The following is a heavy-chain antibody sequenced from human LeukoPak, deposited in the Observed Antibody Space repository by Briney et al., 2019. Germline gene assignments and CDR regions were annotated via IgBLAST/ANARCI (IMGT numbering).Heavy chain of an antibody. J-gene: IGHJ4*02. CDR1: GFTFNIYA. D-gene: IGHD6-19*01. Sequence: PGGSLRLSCAASGFTFNIYAIYWVRQAPGKGLECVSGIFGSGGSAHYGDSVKGRFTISRDNSKNTVYLQMDSLRVEDTAVYYCGKTTTGYSSGRYPGWPVDYWGQGTLVTVSS. CDR2: IFGSGGSA. V-gene: IGHV3-23*01. CDR3: GKTTTGYSSGRYPGWPVDY.